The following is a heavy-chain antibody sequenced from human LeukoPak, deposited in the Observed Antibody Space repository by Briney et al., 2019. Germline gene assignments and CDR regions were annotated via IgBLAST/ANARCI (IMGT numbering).Heavy chain of an antibody. J-gene: IGHJ4*02. CDR1: GGSISSGGYY. CDR3: ARMGGGGKMATTGLFDY. Sequence: SETLSLTCTVSGGSISSGGYYWSWIRQPPGKGLEWIGYIYHSGSTYYNPSLRSRVTISVDTSKNQFSLKLSSVTAADTAVYYCARMGGGGKMATTGLFDYWGQGTLVTVSS. CDR2: IYHSGST. V-gene: IGHV4-30-2*02. D-gene: IGHD5-24*01.